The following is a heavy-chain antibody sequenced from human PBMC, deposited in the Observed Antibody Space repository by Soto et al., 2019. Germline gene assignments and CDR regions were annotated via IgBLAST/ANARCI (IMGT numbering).Heavy chain of an antibody. D-gene: IGHD1-26*01. Sequence: SETLSLTCAVSGGSISSSTYSWNWIRQPPGKGLEWIGYIYHSGSTSYNPSLNSRVTISVDRSKNQFSLRLNSVTAADTAVYYCARDRLGSGSYDYWGQGTLVTVSS. CDR2: IYHSGST. CDR1: GGSISSSTYS. CDR3: ARDRLGSGSYDY. V-gene: IGHV4-30-2*01. J-gene: IGHJ4*02.